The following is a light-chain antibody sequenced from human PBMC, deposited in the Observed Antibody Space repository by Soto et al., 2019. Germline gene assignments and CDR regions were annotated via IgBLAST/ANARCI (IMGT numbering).Light chain of an antibody. CDR2: DGN. CDR1: SSDVDDYRY. Sequence: QSSLAHPHSVSESPGQLLTISCTGTSSDVDDYRYVSWYQQYPGKAPKLVIYDGNKRPSGVPDRFSGSNSGNTASLTISGLQPEDEADYYCCSYVTTPEIFGTGTKVTVL. J-gene: IGLJ1*01. CDR3: CSYVTTPEI. V-gene: IGLV2-11*01.